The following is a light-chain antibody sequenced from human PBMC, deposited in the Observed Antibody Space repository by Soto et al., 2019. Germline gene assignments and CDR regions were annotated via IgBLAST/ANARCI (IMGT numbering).Light chain of an antibody. CDR1: QSISSW. J-gene: IGKJ1*01. CDR2: DAS. CDR3: QQYNSYSSKT. Sequence: DIQMTQSPSTLSASVGDRVTITCRASQSISSWLAWYQQKPGKAPKLLIYDASSLESGVPSRFSGSGSGTEFTLTISSLQPDDFATYYCQQYNSYSSKTFGQGTKVDTK. V-gene: IGKV1-5*01.